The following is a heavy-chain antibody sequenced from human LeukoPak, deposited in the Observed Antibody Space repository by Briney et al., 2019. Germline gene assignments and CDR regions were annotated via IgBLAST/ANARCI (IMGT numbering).Heavy chain of an antibody. J-gene: IGHJ6*03. V-gene: IGHV3-30*02. CDR2: IRYDGSNK. CDR1: GFTFSNAW. D-gene: IGHD1-26*01. CDR3: ARELLGYYYYMDV. Sequence: GGSLRLSCAASGFTFSNAWMSWVRQAPGKGLEWVAFIRYDGSNKYYADSVKGRFTISRDNSKNTLYLQMNSLRAEDTAVYYCARELLGYYYYMDVWGKGTTVTVSS.